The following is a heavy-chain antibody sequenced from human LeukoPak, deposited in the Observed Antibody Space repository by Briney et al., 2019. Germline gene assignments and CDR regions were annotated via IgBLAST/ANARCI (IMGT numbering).Heavy chain of an antibody. CDR1: GFTFSDYY. Sequence: GGSLRLSCAASGFTFSDYYMSWVRQAPGKGLEWISAISGSGGSTYYADSVKGRFTISRDNSKNTLYLQMNSLRAEDTAVYYCAKAGIVGATNWFDPWGQGTLVTVSS. V-gene: IGHV3-23*01. CDR3: AKAGIVGATNWFDP. CDR2: ISGSGGST. J-gene: IGHJ5*02. D-gene: IGHD1-26*01.